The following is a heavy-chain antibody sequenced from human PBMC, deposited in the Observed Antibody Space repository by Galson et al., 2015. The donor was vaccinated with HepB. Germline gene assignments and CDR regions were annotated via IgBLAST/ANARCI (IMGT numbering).Heavy chain of an antibody. CDR1: GGTFSSYA. CDR3: ARVVDYYYYYGMDV. CDR2: IIPILGIA. V-gene: IGHV1-69*04. Sequence: SVKVSCKASGGTFSSYAISWVRQAPGQGLEWVGRIIPILGIANYAQKFQGRVTITADKSTSTAYMELSSLRSEDTAVYYCARVVDYYYYYGMDVWGQGTTVTVSS. J-gene: IGHJ6*02.